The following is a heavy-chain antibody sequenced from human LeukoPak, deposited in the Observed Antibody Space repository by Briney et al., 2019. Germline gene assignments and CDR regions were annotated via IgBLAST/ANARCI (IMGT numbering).Heavy chain of an antibody. D-gene: IGHD3-9*01. CDR1: GFSLSNARMG. V-gene: IGHV2-26*01. CDR2: IFSNDEK. J-gene: IGHJ5*02. Sequence: SGPTLVNPTETLTLTCTVSGFSLSNARMGVSWIRQPPGKALEWLAHIFSNDEKSYSTSLKSRLTISKDTSKSQVVLTMTNMDPVDTATYYCALGRYAYRTNWFDPWGQGTLVTVSS. CDR3: ALGRYAYRTNWFDP.